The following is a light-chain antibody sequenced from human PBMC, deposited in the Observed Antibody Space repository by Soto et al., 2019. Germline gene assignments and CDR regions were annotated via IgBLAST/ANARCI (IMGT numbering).Light chain of an antibody. Sequence: QSVLTQPPSASGTPGQRVTISCSGSSSNIMSNTVNWYQVLPGTAPKVLIQGNHQRPSGVPARFSGSKSGTSASLAISGLQSEDEADYYCCSYAGSYTWVFGGGTKLTVL. V-gene: IGLV1-44*01. CDR2: GNH. CDR1: SSNIMSNT. CDR3: CSYAGSYTWV. J-gene: IGLJ3*02.